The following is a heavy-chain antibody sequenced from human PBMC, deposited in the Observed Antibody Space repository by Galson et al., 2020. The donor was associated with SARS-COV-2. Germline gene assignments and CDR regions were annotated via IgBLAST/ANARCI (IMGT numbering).Heavy chain of an antibody. CDR1: GFTFSSYS. J-gene: IGHJ5*02. CDR2: ISSSSSTI. V-gene: IGHV3-48*01. Sequence: GGSLRLSCPASGFTFSSYSMNWVRQAPGKGLEWVSYISSSSSTIYYADSVKGRFTISRDNAKNSLYLQMNSLRAEDTAVYYCARAPVLLWFGESDPWGQGTLVTVSS. CDR3: ARAPVLLWFGESDP. D-gene: IGHD3-10*01.